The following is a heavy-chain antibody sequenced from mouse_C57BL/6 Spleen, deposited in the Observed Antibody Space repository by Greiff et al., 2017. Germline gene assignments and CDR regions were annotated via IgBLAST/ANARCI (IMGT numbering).Heavy chain of an antibody. CDR3: TSSRDDYDRTWFAY. D-gene: IGHD2-4*01. CDR2: IDPEDGDT. V-gene: IGHV14-1*01. J-gene: IGHJ3*01. Sequence: EVQLQQSGAELVRPGASVKLSCTASGFNIKDYYMHWVKQRPEQGLEWIGRIDPEDGDTEYAPKFQGKATMTADTSSNTAYLQLSSLTSEDTAVYYCTSSRDDYDRTWFAYWGQGTLVTVSA. CDR1: GFNIKDYY.